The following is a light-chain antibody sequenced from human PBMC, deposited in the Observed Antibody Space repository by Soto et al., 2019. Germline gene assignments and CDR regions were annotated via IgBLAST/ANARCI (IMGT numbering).Light chain of an antibody. V-gene: IGKV3-11*01. Sequence: EIVLTQSPGTLSLSPGERATLSCRASQSVSNNYLAWYQQKPGQAPRLLIYGASNRATGIPARFSGSGSGTDFTLTISSLEPEDFAVYYCQQRSNWPPTWTFGQGTKGDIK. CDR2: GAS. J-gene: IGKJ1*01. CDR1: QSVSNNY. CDR3: QQRSNWPPTWT.